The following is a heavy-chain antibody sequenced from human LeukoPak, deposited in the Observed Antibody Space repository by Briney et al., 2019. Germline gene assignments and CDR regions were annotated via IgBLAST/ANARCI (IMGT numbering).Heavy chain of an antibody. J-gene: IGHJ5*02. CDR2: ISRSSSPI. Sequence: PGGSLRLSCAASGFSFSDYSMNWVRQAPGKGLEWVSYISRSSSPIYYADSVKGRFTISRDNAKNSLYLQMNSLRAEGTAVYYCARSFNYVGWFDPWGQGTLVTVSS. V-gene: IGHV3-48*01. CDR3: ARSFNYVGWFDP. D-gene: IGHD4-11*01. CDR1: GFSFSDYS.